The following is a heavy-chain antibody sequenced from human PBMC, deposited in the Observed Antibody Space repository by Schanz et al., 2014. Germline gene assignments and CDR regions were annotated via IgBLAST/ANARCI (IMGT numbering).Heavy chain of an antibody. D-gene: IGHD3-22*01. CDR2: ISGSGGST. V-gene: IGHV3-23*04. J-gene: IGHJ4*02. Sequence: QLVESGGGLQQPGESLRVSCGASGFTFSSYAMSWVRQAPGKGLEWVSGISGSGGSTYYADSVKGRFTISRDNSKNTLYLQMNSLRTEDTAVYFCAKSYDTSGYSGFDYWGQGTLVTVSS. CDR3: AKSYDTSGYSGFDY. CDR1: GFTFSSYA.